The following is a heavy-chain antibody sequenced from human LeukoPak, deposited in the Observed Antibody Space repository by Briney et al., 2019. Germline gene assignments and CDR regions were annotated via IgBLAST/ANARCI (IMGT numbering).Heavy chain of an antibody. CDR3: AKEPMPTVTTTGPFDY. Sequence: PGGSLRLSCAASGFTFSSYAMSWVRQAPGKGLEWGSAISGSGGSTYYADSVKGRFTISRDNSKNTLYLQMNSLRAEDTAADYCAKEPMPTVTTTGPFDYWGQGTLVTVSS. J-gene: IGHJ4*02. D-gene: IGHD4-17*01. CDR1: GFTFSSYA. CDR2: ISGSGGST. V-gene: IGHV3-23*01.